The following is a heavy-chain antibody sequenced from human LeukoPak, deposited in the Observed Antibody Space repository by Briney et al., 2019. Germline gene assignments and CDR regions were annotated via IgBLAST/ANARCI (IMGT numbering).Heavy chain of an antibody. CDR3: ARDPESNWGWDLDY. J-gene: IGHJ4*02. V-gene: IGHV3-11*04. CDR2: ISSSGSMI. Sequence: GGSLRLSCTTSGFTFGDYAVSWFRQAPGKGLEWVSHISSSGSMIWYGESVKGRFTISRDSAKNSLHLQMNSLRAEDTAVYYCARDPESNWGWDLDYWGQGTLVTVSS. D-gene: IGHD7-27*01. CDR1: GFTFGDYA.